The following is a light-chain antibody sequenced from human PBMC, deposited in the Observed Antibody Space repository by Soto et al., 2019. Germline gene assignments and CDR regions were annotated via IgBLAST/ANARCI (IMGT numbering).Light chain of an antibody. CDR1: SSDVGGYNY. Sequence: QSALTQPRSVSGSPGQSVTISCTGTSSDVGGYNYVSWYQHHPGKAPKLMVYDVDKRPSGVPDRFSGSKSGNTASLTISGLQAEDEADYSCCSYADSNTFVFGGGTKVTVL. CDR2: DVD. CDR3: CSYADSNTFV. J-gene: IGLJ2*01. V-gene: IGLV2-11*01.